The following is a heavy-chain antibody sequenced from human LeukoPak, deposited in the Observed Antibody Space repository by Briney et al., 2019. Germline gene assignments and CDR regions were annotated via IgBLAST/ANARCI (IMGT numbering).Heavy chain of an antibody. CDR1: GFTFSIYS. Sequence: PGGSLRLSCAASGFTFSIYSLNWVRQAPGKGLEWVAYIGRSGDRTTKYADSVKGRFTISRGNAENSLFLQMNSLRAEDTAVYYCAVPPLSGTGSSRPLAGVDVWGQGTTVTVSS. V-gene: IGHV3-48*04. CDR3: AVPPLSGTGSSRPLAGVDV. D-gene: IGHD3-10*01. J-gene: IGHJ6*02. CDR2: IGRSGDRTT.